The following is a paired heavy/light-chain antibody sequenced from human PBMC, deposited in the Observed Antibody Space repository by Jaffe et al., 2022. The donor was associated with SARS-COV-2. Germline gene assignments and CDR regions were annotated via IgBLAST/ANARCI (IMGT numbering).Light chain of an antibody. CDR3: QQRGAWPLT. V-gene: IGKV3-11*01. J-gene: IGKJ4*01. CDR1: QSISNY. CDR2: DAS. Sequence: EIVLTQSPATLSLSVGERATLSCRASQSISNYLAWYQQRPGQTPSLLIYDASNRATGIPARFSGSGSGTDFTLTISSLEPEDFAVYYCQQRGAWPLTFGGGTKVEIK.
Heavy chain of an antibody. CDR2: ISGEGSI. J-gene: IGHJ4*02. D-gene: IGHD3-10*01. CDR3: SRALYNYIDL. V-gene: IGHV3-53*02. Sequence: QLLETGAGLIQPGGSLRLSCAFSGLSVNSKYMHWVRQAPGKGLEWVSVISGEGSIEYADSVKGRFTVSRDIYKNIFFLQMDSLRAEDTAIYYCSRALYNYIDLWGQGALVTVSS. CDR1: GLSVNSKY.